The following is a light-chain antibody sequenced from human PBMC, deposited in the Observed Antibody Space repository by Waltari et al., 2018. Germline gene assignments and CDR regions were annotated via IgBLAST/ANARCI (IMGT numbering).Light chain of an antibody. CDR2: DIS. Sequence: EIVMTQSPATLSVSPGERATLSCRASQSIGSRLAWYQQKRGQAPRLLIYDISTRATGIPARFSGSGSGTEFTLTISSLQSEDSATYYCQQYSASHTFGQGTELEI. V-gene: IGKV3-15*01. CDR3: QQYSASHT. CDR1: QSIGSR. J-gene: IGKJ2*01.